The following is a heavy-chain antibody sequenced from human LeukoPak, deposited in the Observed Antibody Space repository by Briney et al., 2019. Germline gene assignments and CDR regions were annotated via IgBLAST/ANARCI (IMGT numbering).Heavy chain of an antibody. CDR3: AKTRRPWQQLVYYFDY. V-gene: IGHV3-33*06. D-gene: IGHD6-13*01. J-gene: IGHJ4*02. CDR1: GFTFSSYG. Sequence: GSLRLSCAASGFTFSSYGMHWVRQAPGKGLEWVAVIWYDGSNKYYADSVKGRFTISRDNSKNTLYLQMNSLRAEDTAIYYCAKTRRPWQQLVYYFDYWGQGTLVTVSS. CDR2: IWYDGSNK.